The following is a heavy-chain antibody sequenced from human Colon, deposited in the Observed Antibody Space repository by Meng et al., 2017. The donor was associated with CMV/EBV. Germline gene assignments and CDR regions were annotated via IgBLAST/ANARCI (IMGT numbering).Heavy chain of an antibody. CDR1: GFTFTSYG. V-gene: IGHV1-18*01. CDR3: GVPNIAASSDI. D-gene: IGHD6-25*01. Sequence: ASVKVSCKASGFTFTSYGFHWVRQAPGQGLEWMGWISAHTGDTNYAQKFQGRVTMTTDKSTRTGYMELRSLRSDDTAVYYCGVPNIAASSDIWGQGTVVTVSS. J-gene: IGHJ3*02. CDR2: ISAHTGDT.